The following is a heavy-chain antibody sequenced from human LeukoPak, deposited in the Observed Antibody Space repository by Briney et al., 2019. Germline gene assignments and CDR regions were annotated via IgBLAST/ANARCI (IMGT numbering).Heavy chain of an antibody. J-gene: IGHJ5*02. D-gene: IGHD2-2*01. Sequence: ASVKVSCKASGYSFTSYYMHWVRQAPGQGLEWIGTINPSGGSTSYAQKFQGRVTMTRDTSTSTVYMELSSLRSEDTAVYYCARDFGRIVLVPAAMRGRFDPWGQGTLVTVSS. CDR1: GYSFTSYY. CDR2: INPSGGST. CDR3: ARDFGRIVLVPAAMRGRFDP. V-gene: IGHV1-46*01.